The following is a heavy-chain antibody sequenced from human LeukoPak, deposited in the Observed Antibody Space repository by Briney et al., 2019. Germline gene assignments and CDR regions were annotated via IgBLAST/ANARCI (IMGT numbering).Heavy chain of an antibody. CDR3: ARDLSDFWSGYYPIDY. Sequence: ASVKVSCKASGYTFTSYYMHWVRQAPGQGLEWMGWISAYNGNTNYAQKLQGRVTMTTDTSTSTAYMELRSLRSDDTAVYYCARDLSDFWSGYYPIDYWGQGTLVTVSS. V-gene: IGHV1-18*04. CDR2: ISAYNGNT. CDR1: GYTFTSYY. D-gene: IGHD3-3*01. J-gene: IGHJ4*02.